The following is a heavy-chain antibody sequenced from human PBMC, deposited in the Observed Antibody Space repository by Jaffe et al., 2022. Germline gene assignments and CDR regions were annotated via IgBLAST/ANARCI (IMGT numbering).Heavy chain of an antibody. J-gene: IGHJ6*03. CDR3: ARVGGWEQWHSIHYYYYYYMDV. Sequence: QVQLQESGPGLVKPSETLSLTCTVSGGSISSYYWSWIRQPPGKGLEWIGYIYYSGSTNYNPSLKSRVTISVDTSKNQFSLKLSSVTAADTAVYYCARVGGWEQWHSIHYYYYYYMDVWGKGTTVTVSS. CDR2: IYYSGST. D-gene: IGHD6-19*01. CDR1: GGSISSYY. V-gene: IGHV4-59*01.